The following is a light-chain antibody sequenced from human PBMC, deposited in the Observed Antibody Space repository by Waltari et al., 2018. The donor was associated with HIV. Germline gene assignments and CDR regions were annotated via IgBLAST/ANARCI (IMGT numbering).Light chain of an antibody. CDR3: ATWDRSLSRVI. Sequence: QSVWTQPPSVSAAPRQKVTISCSGTSSNIGNNFVSWYQQLPGTAPTHLIYDNKKRPSGIPDRCSGSTSGTSAAPGITGLQTGDEADYFCATWDRSLSRVIFGGGTRLTVL. J-gene: IGLJ2*01. V-gene: IGLV1-51*01. CDR2: DNK. CDR1: SSNIGNNF.